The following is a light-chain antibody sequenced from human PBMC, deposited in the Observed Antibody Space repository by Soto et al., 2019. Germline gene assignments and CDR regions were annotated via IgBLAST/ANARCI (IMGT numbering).Light chain of an antibody. CDR3: QQYGSSPPYT. V-gene: IGKV3-20*01. CDR2: GAS. CDR1: PSVSSSY. Sequence: EIVLTQSPGTLSLSPGERATLSCRASPSVSSSYLAWYQQKPGQAPRLLIYGASSRATGIPDRFSGSGSGTDVTITISRLEPEDFAVYYCQQYGSSPPYTFGQGTKLEIK. J-gene: IGKJ2*01.